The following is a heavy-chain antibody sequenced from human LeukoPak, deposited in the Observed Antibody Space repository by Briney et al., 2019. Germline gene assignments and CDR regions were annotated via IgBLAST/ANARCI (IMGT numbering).Heavy chain of an antibody. CDR1: GFTFSSYG. Sequence: GGSLRLSCAASGFTFSSYGMHWVRQAPGMGLEWVAVISDDGSNKYYADSVKGRFTISRDNSKSTLYLQMNSLRAEDTAVYYCAKDWTRAIMVTDFWGQGILVTVSS. D-gene: IGHD3-16*01. CDR2: ISDDGSNK. V-gene: IGHV3-30*18. J-gene: IGHJ4*02. CDR3: AKDWTRAIMVTDF.